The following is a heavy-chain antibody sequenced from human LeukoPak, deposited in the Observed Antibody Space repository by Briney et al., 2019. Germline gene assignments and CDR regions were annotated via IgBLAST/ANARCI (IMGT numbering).Heavy chain of an antibody. J-gene: IGHJ3*02. CDR3: VKDSVRGYSGYGNDGFEI. CDR1: GFTFSTYP. Sequence: GGSLRLSCAASGFTFSTYPISWVRQAPGRGLEWVSAISGGGSNTYYADSVKGRFTISRDNSKNMLYLQMNSLRAEDTAVYYCVKDSVRGYSGYGNDGFEIWGQGTMVTVSS. V-gene: IGHV3-23*01. D-gene: IGHD5-12*01. CDR2: ISGGGSNT.